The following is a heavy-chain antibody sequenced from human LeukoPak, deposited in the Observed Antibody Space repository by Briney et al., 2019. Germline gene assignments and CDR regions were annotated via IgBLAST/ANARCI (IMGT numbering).Heavy chain of an antibody. D-gene: IGHD3-22*01. Sequence: GRSLRLSCAASGFTFSSYGMHWVRQAPGKGLEWVAVISYDGSNKYYADSVKGRFTISRDNSKNTLHLQMNSLRAEDTAVYYCAKEGYYYDSSGYNYYYGMDVWGQGTTVTVSS. CDR3: AKEGYYYDSSGYNYYYGMDV. J-gene: IGHJ6*02. V-gene: IGHV3-30*18. CDR1: GFTFSSYG. CDR2: ISYDGSNK.